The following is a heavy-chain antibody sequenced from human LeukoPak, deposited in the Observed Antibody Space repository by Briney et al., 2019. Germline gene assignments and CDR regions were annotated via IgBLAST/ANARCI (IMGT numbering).Heavy chain of an antibody. V-gene: IGHV4-31*03. CDR3: ARETILNWFDP. Sequence: PSETLSLTCTVSGGSISSGGYYWSWIRQHPGKGLEWIGYIYYSGSTYYNPSLKSRVTISVDTSKNQFSLKLSSVAAADTAVYYCARETILNWFDPWGQGTLVTVSS. CDR2: IYYSGST. CDR1: GGSISSGGYY. D-gene: IGHD1-14*01. J-gene: IGHJ5*02.